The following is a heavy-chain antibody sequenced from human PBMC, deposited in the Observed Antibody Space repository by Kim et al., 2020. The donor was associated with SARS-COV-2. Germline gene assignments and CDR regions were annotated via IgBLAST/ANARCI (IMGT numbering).Heavy chain of an antibody. V-gene: IGHV3-30*14. CDR1: GFTFSSYA. D-gene: IGHD6-19*01. CDR3: ARGSPAVDP. Sequence: GGSLRLSCAASGFTFSSYAMHWVRQAPGKGLEWVAVISYDGSNKYYADSVKGRFTISRDNSKNTLYLQMNSLRAEDTAVYYCARGSPAVDPWGQGTLVTVPS. CDR2: ISYDGSNK. J-gene: IGHJ5*02.